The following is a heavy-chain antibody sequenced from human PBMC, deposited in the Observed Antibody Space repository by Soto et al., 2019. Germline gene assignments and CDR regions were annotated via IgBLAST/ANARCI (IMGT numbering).Heavy chain of an antibody. J-gene: IGHJ5*02. Sequence: EVQLVESGGGLVQPGGSLRLSCAASGFTFSSYWMTWVGQAPGKGLEWVASTKQDGSEKYYVDSVKGRFTISRDNAKNSLYLQMNSLRAEDTAVYYCARDGSGTYLNWFDPWGQGTLVTVSS. V-gene: IGHV3-7*01. CDR2: TKQDGSEK. D-gene: IGHD3-10*01. CDR1: GFTFSSYW. CDR3: ARDGSGTYLNWFDP.